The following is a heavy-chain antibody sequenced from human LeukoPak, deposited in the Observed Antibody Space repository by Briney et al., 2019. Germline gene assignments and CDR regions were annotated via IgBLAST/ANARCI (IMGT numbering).Heavy chain of an antibody. CDR3: ASLGYEGDAFDI. J-gene: IGHJ3*02. Sequence: PSETLSLTCAVSGGSMSSVSNSWTWIRQPPGKGLEWIGYVYYSGSSYYNPSLESRVIISVDRSKNQFSLKVSSVTAADTAVYYCASLGYEGDAFDIWGQGTMVTVSS. D-gene: IGHD6-13*01. V-gene: IGHV4-30-2*01. CDR2: VYYSGSS. CDR1: GGSMSSVSNS.